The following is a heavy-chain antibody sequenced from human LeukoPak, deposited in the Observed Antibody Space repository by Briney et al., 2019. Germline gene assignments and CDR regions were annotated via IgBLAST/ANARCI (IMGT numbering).Heavy chain of an antibody. CDR3: ARETYSNILTGTDY. CDR2: IYYSGST. V-gene: IGHV4-59*01. J-gene: IGHJ4*02. Sequence: SETLSLTCTVSGGSISSYYWSWIRQPPGKGLEWIGYIYYSGSTNYNPSLKSRVTISVETSKNQFSLKLSSVTAADTAVYYCARETYSNILTGTDYWGPGTLVTVSS. D-gene: IGHD3-9*01. CDR1: GGSISSYY.